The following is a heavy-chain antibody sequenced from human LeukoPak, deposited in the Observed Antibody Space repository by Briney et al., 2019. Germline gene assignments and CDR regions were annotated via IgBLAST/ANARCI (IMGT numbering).Heavy chain of an antibody. Sequence: GASVKVSCKASGGTFSSYAISWVRQAPGQGLEWMGGIIPIFGTANYAQKLQGRVTVTTDTSTSTAYMELRSLRSDDTAVYFCASPYYDFWSGYYSGAFNIGAQGTRATVSS. V-gene: IGHV1-69*05. D-gene: IGHD3-3*01. J-gene: IGHJ3*02. CDR2: IIPIFGTA. CDR3: ASPYYDFWSGYYSGAFNI. CDR1: GGTFSSYA.